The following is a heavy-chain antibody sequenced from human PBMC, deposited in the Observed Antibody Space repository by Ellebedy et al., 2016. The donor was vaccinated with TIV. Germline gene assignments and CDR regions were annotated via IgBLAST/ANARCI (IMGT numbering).Heavy chain of an antibody. Sequence: ASVKVSCKASGGTFTNHAISWVRLAPGQGPEWMGGIIATVGYADYAQSFQGRLTITADESTNIAHMELRSLRSEDTAVYYCARLGRFGESMPPYYYFPMDVWGQGTTVTVSS. CDR1: GGTFTNHA. J-gene: IGHJ6*02. CDR3: ARLGRFGESMPPYYYFPMDV. V-gene: IGHV1-69*13. CDR2: IIATVGYA. D-gene: IGHD3-10*01.